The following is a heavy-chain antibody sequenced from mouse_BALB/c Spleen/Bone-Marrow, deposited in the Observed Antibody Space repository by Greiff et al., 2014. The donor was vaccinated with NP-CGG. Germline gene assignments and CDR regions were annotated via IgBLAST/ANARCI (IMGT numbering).Heavy chain of an antibody. CDR3: ARRDDGYVFFDY. CDR1: GYTFTTYT. D-gene: IGHD2-3*01. CDR2: INPSSGYT. J-gene: IGHJ2*01. Sequence: QVQLQQSGAELARPGASVKMSCRASGYTFTTYTIHWVRQRPGQGLEWIGYINPSSGYTNYIQKFKDKATLTADKSSSTAYMQLSSLTSEDSAVYYCARRDDGYVFFDYRGQGTTLTVSS. V-gene: IGHV1-4*01.